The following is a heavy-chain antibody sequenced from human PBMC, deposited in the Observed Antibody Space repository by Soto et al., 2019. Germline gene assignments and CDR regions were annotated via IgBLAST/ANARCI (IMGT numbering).Heavy chain of an antibody. CDR1: GNNFTRRW. Sequence: GESLKISCKHSGNNFTRRWIGWVRQMPGKGLEWMGIIYPGDSDTAYSPSFQGQVAMSVDKSITTVYLQWSSLKASDTAMYYCARASHGSGIYYFDYWGQGTLVTVS. D-gene: IGHD3-10*01. J-gene: IGHJ4*02. V-gene: IGHV5-51*01. CDR3: ARASHGSGIYYFDY. CDR2: IYPGDSDT.